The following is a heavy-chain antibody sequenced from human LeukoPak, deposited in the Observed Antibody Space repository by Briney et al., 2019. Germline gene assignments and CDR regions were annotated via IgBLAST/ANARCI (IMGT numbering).Heavy chain of an antibody. CDR1: GYTFTSYG. D-gene: IGHD2-15*01. CDR2: ISAYNGNT. J-gene: IGHJ5*02. Sequence: GASVKVSCKASGYTFTSYGISWVRQAPGQALEWMGWISAYNGNTNYAQKLQGRVTLTTDTSTSTAYMELRSLRSDDTAVYYCARGIWFGPAATNWFDPWGQGTLVTVSS. V-gene: IGHV1-18*01. CDR3: ARGIWFGPAATNWFDP.